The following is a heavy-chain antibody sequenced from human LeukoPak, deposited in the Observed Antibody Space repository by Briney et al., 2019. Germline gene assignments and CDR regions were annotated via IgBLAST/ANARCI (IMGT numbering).Heavy chain of an antibody. V-gene: IGHV3-11*04. J-gene: IGHJ4*02. D-gene: IGHD5-18*01. Sequence: KSGGSLRLSCAASGFTFSGYYMSWIRQAPGKGLEWVSYISSSGSTKYYADSVKGRFTISRDNAKNSLYLQMNSLRAEDTAVYYCASGRYGYFDDWGQGTLVTVSS. CDR3: ASGRYGYFDD. CDR2: ISSSGSTK. CDR1: GFTFSGYY.